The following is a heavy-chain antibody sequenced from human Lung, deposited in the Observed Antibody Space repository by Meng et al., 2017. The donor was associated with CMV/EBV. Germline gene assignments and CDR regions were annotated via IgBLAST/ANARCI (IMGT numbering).Heavy chain of an antibody. Sequence: HVQLVQFGYESKEPGASVMVSCKAADYTFRNYPRTWVPLAHGRGREWTRWIIPYTGTPTYIQGSTARFVFSLDNSGSTAYLQISSLKAEHTVVYYCAWRRYFAPWGQGTLVTVSS. CDR2: IIPYTGTP. CDR1: DYTFRNYP. D-gene: IGHD3-9*01. CDR3: AWRRYFAP. V-gene: IGHV7-4-1*02. J-gene: IGHJ5*02.